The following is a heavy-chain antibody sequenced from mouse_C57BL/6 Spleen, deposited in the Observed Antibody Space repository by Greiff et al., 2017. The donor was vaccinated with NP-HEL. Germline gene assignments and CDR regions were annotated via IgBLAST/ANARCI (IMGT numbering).Heavy chain of an antibody. V-gene: IGHV1-69*01. CDR3: AREAVTTVVARGYYFDD. D-gene: IGHD1-1*01. Sequence: QVQLQQPGAELVMPGASVKLSCKASGYTFTSYWMHWVKQRPGQGLEWIGEIDPSDSYTNYNQKFKGKSTLTVDKSSSTAYMQLSSLTSEDSAVYYCAREAVTTVVARGYYFDDWGKGTTLTVSS. CDR2: IDPSDSYT. CDR1: GYTFTSYW. J-gene: IGHJ2*01.